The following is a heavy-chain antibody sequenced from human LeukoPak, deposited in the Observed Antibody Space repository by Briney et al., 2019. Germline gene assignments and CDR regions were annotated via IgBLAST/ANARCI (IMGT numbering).Heavy chain of an antibody. D-gene: IGHD2-2*01. CDR1: GFTFSSYG. CDR2: IRYDGSNK. CDR3: ARAAYCSSTSCYGGFDY. Sequence: GGSLRLSCAASGFTFSSYGMHWVRQAPGKGLEWVAFIRYDGSNKYYADSVKGRFTISRDNSKNTLYLQMNSLRAEDTAVYYCARAAYCSSTSCYGGFDYWGQGTLVTVSS. J-gene: IGHJ4*02. V-gene: IGHV3-30*02.